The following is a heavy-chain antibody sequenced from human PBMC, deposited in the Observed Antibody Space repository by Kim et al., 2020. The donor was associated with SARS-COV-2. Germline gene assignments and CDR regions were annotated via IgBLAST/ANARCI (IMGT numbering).Heavy chain of an antibody. CDR3: ARATLVVVAATRWYYGMDV. Sequence: ASVKVSCKASGYTFTSYYMHWVRQAPGQGLEWMGIINPSGGSTSYAQKFQGRVTMTRDTSTSTVYMELSSLRSEDTAVYYCARATLVVVAATRWYYGMDVWGQGTTVTVSS. CDR1: GYTFTSYY. D-gene: IGHD2-15*01. J-gene: IGHJ6*02. V-gene: IGHV1-46*01. CDR2: INPSGGST.